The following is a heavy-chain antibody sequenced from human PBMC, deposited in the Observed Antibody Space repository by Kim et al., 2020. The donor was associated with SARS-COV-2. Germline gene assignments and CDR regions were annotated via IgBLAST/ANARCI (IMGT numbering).Heavy chain of an antibody. CDR3: ARDAPIVVVPAADNWFDP. J-gene: IGHJ5*02. D-gene: IGHD2-2*01. CDR2: ISAYNDNT. Sequence: ASVKVSCKASGYTFTSYGISWVRQAPGQGLEWMGWISAYNDNTNYAQKLQGRVTMTTDTSTNTAYMELRSLRSDDTAVYYCARDAPIVVVPAADNWFDPWGQGTLVTVSS. V-gene: IGHV1-18*01. CDR1: GYTFTSYG.